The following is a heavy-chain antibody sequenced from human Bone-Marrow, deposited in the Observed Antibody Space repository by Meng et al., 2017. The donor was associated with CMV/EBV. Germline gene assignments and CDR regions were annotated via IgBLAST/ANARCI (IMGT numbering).Heavy chain of an antibody. V-gene: IGHV3-23*01. D-gene: IGHD7-27*01. CDR2: ISGSGGST. J-gene: IGHJ4*02. Sequence: GGSLRLSCAASGFTFSSYAMSWVRQAPGKGLEWVSAISGSGGSTYYADSVKGRFTISRDNAKNTVYLQMKSLRVEDTAVYYCLRDRPHWERGQGTLVTVSS. CDR1: GFTFSSYA. CDR3: LRDRPHWE.